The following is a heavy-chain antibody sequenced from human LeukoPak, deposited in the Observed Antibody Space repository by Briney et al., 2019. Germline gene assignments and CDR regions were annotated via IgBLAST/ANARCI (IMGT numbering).Heavy chain of an antibody. D-gene: IGHD6-6*01. CDR3: VRSSSSIFDY. CDR2: IYHSGST. Sequence: PSETLSLTCTVSGYSISSGYYWGWIRQPPGKGLEWIGSIYHSGSTYYNPSLKSRVTISVDTSKNQFSLKLSSVTAAGTAVYYCVRSSSSIFDYWGQGTLVTVSS. V-gene: IGHV4-38-2*02. CDR1: GYSISSGYY. J-gene: IGHJ4*02.